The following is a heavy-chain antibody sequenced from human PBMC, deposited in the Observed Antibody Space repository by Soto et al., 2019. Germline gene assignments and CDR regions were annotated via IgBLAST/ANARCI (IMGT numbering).Heavy chain of an antibody. Sequence: PGGSLRLSCAASGFTVSSYGMHWVRQAAGKGLEWVAVISYDGSNKYYADSVKGRFTISRDNSKTTLYLQMNSLRAEDTAVYYCAKDTYGSGSYGPDYWGQGTLVTVSS. V-gene: IGHV3-30*18. CDR2: ISYDGSNK. CDR1: GFTVSSYG. D-gene: IGHD3-10*01. J-gene: IGHJ4*02. CDR3: AKDTYGSGSYGPDY.